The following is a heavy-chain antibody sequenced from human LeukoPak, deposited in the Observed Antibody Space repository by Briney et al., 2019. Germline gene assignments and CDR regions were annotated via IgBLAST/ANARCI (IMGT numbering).Heavy chain of an antibody. V-gene: IGHV3-7*01. D-gene: IGHD3-22*01. Sequence: PGGSLRLSCAASGFTFSSYWMSWVRQAPGKGVEWVANIKQDGSEKYYVDSVKGRFTISRDNAKNSLYLQMNSLRAEDTAVYYCARSHSSGCPDYWGQGTLVTVSS. J-gene: IGHJ4*02. CDR3: ARSHSSGCPDY. CDR2: IKQDGSEK. CDR1: GFTFSSYW.